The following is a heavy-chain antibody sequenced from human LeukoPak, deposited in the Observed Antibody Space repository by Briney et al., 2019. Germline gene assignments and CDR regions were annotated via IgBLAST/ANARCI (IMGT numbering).Heavy chain of an antibody. V-gene: IGHV3-23*01. Sequence: PGGSLRLSCAATGFTFDSYAMTWVRQAPGKGLEWVSTVSASGAGTYFADSVNGRFTISRANSKNTLYLQMNYLRAEDTAVYYCANNGGVAVAGSFDNWGQGTLVTVSS. CDR1: GFTFDSYA. J-gene: IGHJ4*02. CDR2: VSASGAGT. D-gene: IGHD6-19*01. CDR3: ANNGGVAVAGSFDN.